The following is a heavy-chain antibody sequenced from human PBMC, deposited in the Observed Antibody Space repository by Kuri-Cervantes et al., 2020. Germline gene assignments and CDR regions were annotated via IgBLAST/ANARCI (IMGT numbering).Heavy chain of an antibody. Sequence: SETLSLTCAVYGGSLSGYYWSWIRQPPGKGLEWIGEINHSGSTNYNPSLKSRVTASVDTSKNQFSLRLSSVTAADTAVYYCAKGSSWYRDWFDPWGQGTLVTVSS. J-gene: IGHJ5*02. V-gene: IGHV4-34*01. D-gene: IGHD6-13*01. CDR3: AKGSSWYRDWFDP. CDR2: INHSGST. CDR1: GGSLSGYY.